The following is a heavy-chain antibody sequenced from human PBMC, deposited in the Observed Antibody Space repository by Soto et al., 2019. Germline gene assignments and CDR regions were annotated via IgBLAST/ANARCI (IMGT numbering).Heavy chain of an antibody. CDR3: AKGIVTPSTDIVVVPAAIGGYYYYGMDV. J-gene: IGHJ6*02. D-gene: IGHD2-2*02. V-gene: IGHV3-23*01. CDR2: ISGSGGST. CDR1: GFTLSNYL. Sequence: PGGSLRLSCAASGFTLSNYLMHWVRQAPGKGLVWVSAISGSGGSTYYADSVKGRFTISRDNSKNTLYLQMNSLRAEDTAVYYCAKGIVTPSTDIVVVPAAIGGYYYYGMDVWGQGTTVTVSS.